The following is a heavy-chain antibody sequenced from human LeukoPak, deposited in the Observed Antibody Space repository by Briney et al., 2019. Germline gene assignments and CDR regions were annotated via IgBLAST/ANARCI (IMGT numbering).Heavy chain of an antibody. D-gene: IGHD3-3*01. Sequence: GRSLRLSCAASGFTFSSYAMHWVRQAPGKGLEWVAVISYDGSNKYYADSVKGRFTISRDNSKNTLYLQMTSLRAEDTAVYYCATFWSGSPWGQGTLVTVSS. V-gene: IGHV3-30-3*01. J-gene: IGHJ5*02. CDR1: GFTFSSYA. CDR3: ATFWSGSP. CDR2: ISYDGSNK.